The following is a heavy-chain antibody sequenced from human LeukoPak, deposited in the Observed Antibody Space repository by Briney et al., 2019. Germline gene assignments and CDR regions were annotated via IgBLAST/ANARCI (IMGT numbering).Heavy chain of an antibody. CDR1: GYTFTSYG. J-gene: IGHJ4*02. CDR2: ISGSGGST. V-gene: IGHV3-23*01. CDR3: AKGDSGSYLNYFDY. D-gene: IGHD1-26*01. Sequence: SCKASGYTFTSYGMSWVRQAPGKGLEWVSAISGSGGSTYYADSVKGRFTISRDNSKNTLYLQMNSLRAEDTAVYYCAKGDSGSYLNYFDYWGQGTLVTVSS.